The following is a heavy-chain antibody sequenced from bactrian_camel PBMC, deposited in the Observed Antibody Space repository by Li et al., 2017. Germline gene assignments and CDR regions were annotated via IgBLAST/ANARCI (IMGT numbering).Heavy chain of an antibody. V-gene: IGHV3S53*01. D-gene: IGHD7*01. CDR2: IDSDGST. Sequence: QLVESGGGLVQPGGSLRLSCAASGYTDRSRRMGWFRQAPGKEREGVAAIDSDGSTRYADSVKGRFTFSRDNAKNTLYLKLNSLRTGDTAMYYCAVSTTSYSPVFGQGTQVTVS. J-gene: IGHJ4*01. CDR1: GYTDRSRR.